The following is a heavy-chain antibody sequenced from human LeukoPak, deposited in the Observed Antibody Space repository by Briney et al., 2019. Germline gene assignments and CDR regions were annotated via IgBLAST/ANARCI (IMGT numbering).Heavy chain of an antibody. CDR2: IYPGDSDT. CDR1: GYSFTSYW. CDR3: ATGGEYYYDSSGYLDY. J-gene: IGHJ4*02. V-gene: IGHV5-51*01. D-gene: IGHD3-22*01. Sequence: GESLKISCKGSGYSFTSYWIGWVRQMPGKGLEWMGTIYPGDSDTRYSPSFQGQVTISADKSIGTAYLQWSSLKASDTAMYYCATGGEYYYDSSGYLDYWGQGTLVTVSS.